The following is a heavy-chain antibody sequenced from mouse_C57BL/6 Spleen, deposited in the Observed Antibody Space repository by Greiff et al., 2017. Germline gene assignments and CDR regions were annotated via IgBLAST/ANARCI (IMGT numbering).Heavy chain of an antibody. CDR1: GFTFSDYG. Sequence: EVKLMESGGGLVKPGGSLKLSCAASGFTFSDYGMHWVRQAPEKGLEWVAYISSGSSTIYYADTVKGRFTISRDNAKNTLFLQMTSLRSEDTAMYYCARCYSNYQGWFAYWGQGTLVTVSA. D-gene: IGHD2-5*01. J-gene: IGHJ3*01. V-gene: IGHV5-17*01. CDR2: ISSGSSTI. CDR3: ARCYSNYQGWFAY.